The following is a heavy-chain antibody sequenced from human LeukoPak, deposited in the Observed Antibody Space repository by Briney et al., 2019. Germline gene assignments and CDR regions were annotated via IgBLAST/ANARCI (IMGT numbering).Heavy chain of an antibody. Sequence: PSETLSLTCTVSGGSISSSSYYWGWIRQPPGKGLEWIGGIYYSGSTYYNPSLKSRVTISVDTSKNQFSLKLSSVTAADTALYCCARGLRFLEWLAKPDYWGQGTLVTVSS. CDR1: GGSISSSSYY. V-gene: IGHV4-39*01. CDR3: ARGLRFLEWLAKPDY. CDR2: IYYSGST. D-gene: IGHD3-3*01. J-gene: IGHJ4*02.